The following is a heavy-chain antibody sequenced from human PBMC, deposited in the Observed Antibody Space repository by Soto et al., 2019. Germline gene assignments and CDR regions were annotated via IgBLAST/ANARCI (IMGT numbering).Heavy chain of an antibody. J-gene: IGHJ4*02. CDR2: IYYSGNT. CDR3: ASEGGRYCTGGSCQVDY. V-gene: IGHV4-39*01. D-gene: IGHD2-15*01. CDR1: GGSISSSSYY. Sequence: QLQLQESGPGLVKPSETLSLTCTVSGGSISSSSYYWGWIRQPPGKGLEWIGSIYYSGNTYYTPSVKCRVTISVDTSKNQFALKRSSVTAADTAVYYCASEGGRYCTGGSCQVDYWGQGTLVTVSS.